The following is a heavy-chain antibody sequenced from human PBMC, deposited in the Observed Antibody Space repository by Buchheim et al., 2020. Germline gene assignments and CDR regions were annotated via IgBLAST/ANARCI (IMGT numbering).Heavy chain of an antibody. J-gene: IGHJ4*02. CDR2: IYHSGST. D-gene: IGHD3-9*01. Sequence: QLQLQESGSGLVKPSQTLSLTCAVSGGSISSGGYSWSWIRQPPGKGLEWIGYIYHSGSTYYNPSLKSRVTISVDRSKNQFSLKLSSVTAADTAVYYCARGFLGYDILTGHPGGYYFDYWGQGTL. V-gene: IGHV4-30-2*01. CDR3: ARGFLGYDILTGHPGGYYFDY. CDR1: GGSISSGGYS.